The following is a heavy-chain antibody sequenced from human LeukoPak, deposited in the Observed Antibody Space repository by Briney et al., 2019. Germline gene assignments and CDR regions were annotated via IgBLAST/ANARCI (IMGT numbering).Heavy chain of an antibody. D-gene: IGHD1-26*01. J-gene: IGHJ4*02. Sequence: GGSLRLSCAVSGFTFSSYWMNWVRQAPGKGLEWVSAISGSGGSTYYADSVQGRFTISRDNSKNTLYLQMNSLRAEDTAIYYCARDSYSGTYYDYWGQGTLVTVSS. CDR3: ARDSYSGTYYDY. V-gene: IGHV3-23*01. CDR1: GFTFSSYW. CDR2: ISGSGGST.